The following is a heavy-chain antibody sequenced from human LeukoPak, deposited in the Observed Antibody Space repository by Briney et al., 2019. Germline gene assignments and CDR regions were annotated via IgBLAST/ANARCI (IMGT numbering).Heavy chain of an antibody. CDR1: GFTFSSYA. Sequence: GRSLRLSCAASGFTFSSYAMHWVRQAPSKGLEWVAVISYDGSNKYYADSVKGRFTISRDNSKNTLYLQMNSLRAEDTAVYYCAKDNGAGGPWHYYYGMDVWGQGTTVTVSS. CDR2: ISYDGSNK. D-gene: IGHD2-8*02. CDR3: AKDNGAGGPWHYYYGMDV. J-gene: IGHJ6*02. V-gene: IGHV3-30-3*01.